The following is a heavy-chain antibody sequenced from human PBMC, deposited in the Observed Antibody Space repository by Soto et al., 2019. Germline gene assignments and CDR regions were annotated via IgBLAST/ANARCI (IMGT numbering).Heavy chain of an antibody. J-gene: IGHJ2*01. V-gene: IGHV1-69*06. Sequence: QVQVEQSGAEVKKPGSSVKVSCKVSGGSFSTYALSWVRQAPGQGLEWMGGIIPMFGTSNYAQKFQGRVTITADKATATDSMEMSRLTFDDTAVYFCEIGRTTEGFAWDFDLWGRGTVVTVSS. D-gene: IGHD1-1*01. CDR1: GGSFSTYA. CDR2: IIPMFGTS. CDR3: EIGRTTEGFAWDFDL.